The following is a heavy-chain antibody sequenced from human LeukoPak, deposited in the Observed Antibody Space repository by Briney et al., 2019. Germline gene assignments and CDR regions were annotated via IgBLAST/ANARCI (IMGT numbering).Heavy chain of an antibody. CDR1: GFTFSGSA. D-gene: IGHD5-12*01. CDR3: TRPIEATTSDFDY. CDR2: IRNKANTYAT. V-gene: IGHV3-73*01. J-gene: IGHJ4*02. Sequence: GGSLRLSCAASGFTFSGSAMHWVRQTSGKGLEWVGRIRNKANTYATAYAASVKGRFTISRDDSKNTAYLQMNSLRTEDTAVYYCTRPIEATTSDFDYWGQGTLVTVSS.